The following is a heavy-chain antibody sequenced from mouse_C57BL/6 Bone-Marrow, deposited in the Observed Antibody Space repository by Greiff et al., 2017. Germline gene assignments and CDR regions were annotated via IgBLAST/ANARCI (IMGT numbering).Heavy chain of an antibody. CDR2: IDPENGDT. D-gene: IGHD2-1*01. CDR1: GFNIKDDY. J-gene: IGHJ4*01. V-gene: IGHV14-4*01. CDR3: TTLTTMVTFYAMDY. Sequence: VQLQQSGAELVRPGASVKLSCTASGFNIKDDYMHWVKQRPEPGMEWIGWIDPENGDTEYASKFQGKATITADTSSNTAYLQLSSLTSEDTAVYYCTTLTTMVTFYAMDYWGQGTSVTVSS.